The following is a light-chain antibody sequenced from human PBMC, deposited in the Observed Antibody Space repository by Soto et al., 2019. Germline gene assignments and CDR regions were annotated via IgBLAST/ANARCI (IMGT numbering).Light chain of an antibody. Sequence: QSALTQPPSVSGAPGQRVTISCTGSSSNIGAGYDVHWYQQLPGTAPKLLIYGNSNRPSGVPDRFSGSKSGNSASLAITGLQAEDEADYYCQSYDSSLSGYVVFGGGTKLTVL. CDR2: GNS. V-gene: IGLV1-40*01. J-gene: IGLJ2*01. CDR1: SSNIGAGYD. CDR3: QSYDSSLSGYVV.